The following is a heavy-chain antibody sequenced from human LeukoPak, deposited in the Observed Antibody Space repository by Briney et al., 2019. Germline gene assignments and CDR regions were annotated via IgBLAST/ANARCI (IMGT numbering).Heavy chain of an antibody. CDR1: GGSISSGGYS. Sequence: PSQTLSLTCDVYGGSISSGGYSWSWIRQPPGKGLEWIGHIYHSGSTYYNPSLKSRVTISVDRSKNQFSLKLSSVTAADTAVYYCARRSGSYPRGYNWFDPWGQGTLVTVSS. V-gene: IGHV4-30-2*01. D-gene: IGHD3-10*01. CDR2: IYHSGST. J-gene: IGHJ5*02. CDR3: ARRSGSYPRGYNWFDP.